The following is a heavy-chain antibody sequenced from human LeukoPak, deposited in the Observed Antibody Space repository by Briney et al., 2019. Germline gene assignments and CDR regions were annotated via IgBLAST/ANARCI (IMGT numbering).Heavy chain of an antibody. Sequence: SETLSLTCTVSGGSISSLSYYWGWIRQPPGKGLEWIASIYYSGTTYYSPSLKSRVAISVNRSNNQFSLRLSSVTAADTAVYFCTGYSAGWSSGGGYWGQGTVVTVSS. CDR2: IYYSGTT. CDR1: GGSISSLSYY. D-gene: IGHD6-19*01. CDR3: TGYSAGWSSGGGY. J-gene: IGHJ4*02. V-gene: IGHV4-39*01.